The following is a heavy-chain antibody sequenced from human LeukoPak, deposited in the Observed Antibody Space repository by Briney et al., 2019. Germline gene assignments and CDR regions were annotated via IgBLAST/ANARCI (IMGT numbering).Heavy chain of an antibody. V-gene: IGHV3-9*01. CDR3: ARCTTTGRALDF. J-gene: IGHJ4*02. D-gene: IGHD1-1*01. CDR1: GFTFDDYA. Sequence: GRSLRLSCAASGFTFDDYAMHWVRQAPGKGLEWVSGISWNSGMMGYADSVEGRFSISRDNAKNSLYLQMNSLRTEDTAFYYCARCTTTGRALDFWGQGTLVTVSS. CDR2: ISWNSGMM.